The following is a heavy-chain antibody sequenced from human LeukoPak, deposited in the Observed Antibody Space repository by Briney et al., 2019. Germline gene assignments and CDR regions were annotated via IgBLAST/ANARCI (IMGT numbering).Heavy chain of an antibody. CDR2: ISGNGDST. CDR3: AKDIEAGTAGFSFDY. CDR1: VFTFYDYA. D-gene: IGHD2-21*02. V-gene: IGHV3-43*02. Sequence: SGGSLRLSCAASVFTFYDYAMHWVRQAPGKGLECVSLISGNGDSTYYGDSVKGRFSISRDNIKNSLYLQMNSLRTEDTALYYCAKDIEAGTAGFSFDYWGQGTLVTVSS. J-gene: IGHJ4*02.